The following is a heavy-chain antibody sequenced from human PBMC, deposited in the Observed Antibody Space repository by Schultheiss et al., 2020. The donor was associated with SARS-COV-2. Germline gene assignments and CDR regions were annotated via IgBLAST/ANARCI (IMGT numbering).Heavy chain of an antibody. CDR3: ARGTIAVAGMVDY. D-gene: IGHD6-19*01. CDR1: GGTFSSYT. CDR2: IIPILGIA. Sequence: SVKVSCKASGGTFSSYTISWVRQAPGQGLEWMGRIIPILGIANYAQKFQGRVTITADKSTSTAYMELSSLRSEDTAVYYCARGTIAVAGMVDYWGQGTLVTVSS. V-gene: IGHV1-69*02. J-gene: IGHJ4*02.